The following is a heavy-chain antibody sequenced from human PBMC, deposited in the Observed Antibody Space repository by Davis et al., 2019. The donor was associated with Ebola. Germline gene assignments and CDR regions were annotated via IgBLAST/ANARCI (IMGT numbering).Heavy chain of an antibody. V-gene: IGHV3-30-3*01. CDR3: AKDATGYSYGSYYYYYYGMDV. CDR1: GFTFSSYA. D-gene: IGHD5-18*01. Sequence: GGSLRLSCAASGFTFSSYAMHWVRQAPGKGLEWVAVISYDGSNKYYADSVKGRFTISRDNSKNTLYLQMNSLRAEDTAVYYCAKDATGYSYGSYYYYYYGMDVWGQGTTVTVSS. J-gene: IGHJ6*02. CDR2: ISYDGSNK.